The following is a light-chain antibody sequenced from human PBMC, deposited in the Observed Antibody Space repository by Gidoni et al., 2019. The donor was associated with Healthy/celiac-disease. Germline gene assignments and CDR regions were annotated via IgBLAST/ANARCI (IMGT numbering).Light chain of an antibody. V-gene: IGLV2-8*01. J-gene: IGLJ1*01. CDR1: SSDVGGNTY. CDR2: EVS. Sequence: QSALTQPPSASGSPGHSVTISCTVTSSDVGGNTYVSWYQEHQGKSPKLMIYEVSKRHSGGPDLFSGSKSVNTASLTVSGLQAEDEADYYCSSYAGRQRVFGTGTKVTVL. CDR3: SSYAGRQRV.